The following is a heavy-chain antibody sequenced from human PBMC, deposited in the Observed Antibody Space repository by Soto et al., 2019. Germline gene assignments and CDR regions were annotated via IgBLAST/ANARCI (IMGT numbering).Heavy chain of an antibody. Sequence: GGSLRLSCAASGFTFDNYAMHWVRQAPGEGLEWVSGISWSSGSIGYVDSVKGRFTISRDNAKNSLYLQMNSLRAEDTALYYCVKGRSIHEGYFQLWGQGTLVTVSS. CDR1: GFTFDNYA. CDR3: VKGRSIHEGYFQL. CDR2: ISWSSGSI. V-gene: IGHV3-9*01. D-gene: IGHD6-6*01. J-gene: IGHJ1*01.